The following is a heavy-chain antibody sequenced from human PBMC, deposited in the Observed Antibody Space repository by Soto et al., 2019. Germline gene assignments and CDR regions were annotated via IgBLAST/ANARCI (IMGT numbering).Heavy chain of an antibody. CDR3: ARDRSWTDIDMRTYYYYGMDL. CDR2: IIPIFGTA. J-gene: IGHJ6*02. Sequence: SVKVSCKASGGTFSSYAISWVRQAPGQGLEWMGGIIPIFGTANYAQKFQGRVTITADESTSTAYMELSSLRSEDTAVYYCARDRSWTDIDMRTYYYYGMDLWGQGTTVTVSS. D-gene: IGHD5-12*01. CDR1: GGTFSSYA. V-gene: IGHV1-69*13.